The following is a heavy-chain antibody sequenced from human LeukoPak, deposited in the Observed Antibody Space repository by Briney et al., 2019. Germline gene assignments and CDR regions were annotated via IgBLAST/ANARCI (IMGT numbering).Heavy chain of an antibody. CDR1: GFTFSGYW. CDR2: IKQDGYEK. V-gene: IGHV3-7*01. D-gene: IGHD1-26*01. Sequence: GGSLRLSCVASGFTFSGYWLSWVRQTPEKGLEWVANIKQDGYEKYYVDSVKGRFTISRDNAKNSLYLQMNSLRADDTAVYYCARDKIVGPTTLDYWGQGTLVTVSS. CDR3: ARDKIVGPTTLDY. J-gene: IGHJ4*02.